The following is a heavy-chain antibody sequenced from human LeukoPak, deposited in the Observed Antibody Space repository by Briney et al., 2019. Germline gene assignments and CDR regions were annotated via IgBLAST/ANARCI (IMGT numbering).Heavy chain of an antibody. CDR2: ISGSGDNM. J-gene: IGHJ4*02. V-gene: IGHV3-23*01. D-gene: IGHD3-9*01. CDR3: AKEVIFWALDY. Sequence: GGSLRLSCLASKFTFNNYAMTWVRQAPGKGLEWVSSISGSGDNMDYADSVKGRFTISRDNSENTLYLQMNSLRAEDTAVYYCAKEVIFWALDYWGQGTLVTVSS. CDR1: KFTFNNYA.